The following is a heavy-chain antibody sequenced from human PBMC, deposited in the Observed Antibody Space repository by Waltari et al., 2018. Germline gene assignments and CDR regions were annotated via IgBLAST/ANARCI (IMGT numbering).Heavy chain of an antibody. V-gene: IGHV1-3*01. CDR2: INAGNGNT. D-gene: IGHD5-18*01. CDR3: ASPVGYGCNWRAFDI. CDR1: GYTFTSYA. Sequence: QVQLVQSGAEVKKPGASVKVSCKASGYTFTSYALPWVRQAPGQRLEWMGWINAGNGNTKYSQKFQGRVTITRDTSASTAYMELSSLRSEDTAVYYCASPVGYGCNWRAFDIWGQGTMVTVSS. J-gene: IGHJ3*02.